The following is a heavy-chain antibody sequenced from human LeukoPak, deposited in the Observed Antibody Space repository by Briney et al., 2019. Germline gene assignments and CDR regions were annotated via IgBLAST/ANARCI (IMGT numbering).Heavy chain of an antibody. D-gene: IGHD2-15*01. V-gene: IGHV4-34*01. CDR1: GGSFSGYY. J-gene: IGHJ6*02. CDR3: ARGQYCSGGSCYYYYYYGMDV. Sequence: SETLSLTCAVYGGSFSGYYWSWIRQPPGKGLEWIGEINHSGSTNYNPSLKSRVTISVDTSKNQFSPKLSSVTAADTAVYYCARGQYCSGGSCYYYYYYGMDVWGQGTTVTVSS. CDR2: INHSGST.